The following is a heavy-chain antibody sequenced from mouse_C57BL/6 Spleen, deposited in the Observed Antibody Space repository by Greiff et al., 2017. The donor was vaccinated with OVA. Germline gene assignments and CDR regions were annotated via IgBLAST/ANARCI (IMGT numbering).Heavy chain of an antibody. D-gene: IGHD1-1*01. J-gene: IGHJ3*01. CDR3: ARSDYGSSFAY. Sequence: VQLQQSGPELVKPGASVTISCKASGYAFSSSWMNWVKQRPGKGLEWIGRIYPGDGDTNYNGKFKGKATLTADKSSSTSYMQLSSLTSEDSAVYFCARSDYGSSFAYWGQGTLVTVSA. V-gene: IGHV1-82*01. CDR2: IYPGDGDT. CDR1: GYAFSSSW.